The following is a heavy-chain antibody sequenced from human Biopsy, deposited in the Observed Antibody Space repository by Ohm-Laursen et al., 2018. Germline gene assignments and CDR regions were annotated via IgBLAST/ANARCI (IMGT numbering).Heavy chain of an antibody. CDR3: AIDGNDFLTDYLKIDQ. CDR1: GYAFTGYY. D-gene: IGHD3-9*01. CDR2: INPKRGGT. V-gene: IGHV1-2*02. J-gene: IGHJ4*02. Sequence: EASVNVSCNASGYAFTGYYLHWVRQAPGQGVEWMGWINPKRGGTHYLEKFRGRVTMTRDTSISTAYMEVSSLRSDDTAVYYCAIDGNDFLTDYLKIDQWGQGTLVTVSS.